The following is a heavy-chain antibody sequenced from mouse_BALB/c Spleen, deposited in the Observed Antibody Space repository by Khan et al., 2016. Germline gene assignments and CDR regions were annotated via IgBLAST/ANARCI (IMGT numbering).Heavy chain of an antibody. CDR3: SRDYGSPRGAMDY. CDR2: INPYNGDT. J-gene: IGHJ4*01. D-gene: IGHD1-1*01. V-gene: IGHV1-20*02. Sequence: VQLQQSGPELVKPGASVKISCKASGYSFIGYFMNWVMQSHGKSLEWIGRINPYNGDTFYNQKFKGKATLTVDKSSSTAHMELRSLASEDSEVDYCSRDYGSPRGAMDYWGQGTSVTVSS. CDR1: GYSFIGYF.